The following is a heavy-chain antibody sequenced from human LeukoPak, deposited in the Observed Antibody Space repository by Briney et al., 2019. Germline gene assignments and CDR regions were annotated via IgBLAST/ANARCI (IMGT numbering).Heavy chain of an antibody. CDR2: ISGSGGST. Sequence: GAPRLSCAASGFTFSSYAMSWVRQAPGKGLGWVSAISGSGGSTYYADSVKGRFTISRDNSKNTLYLQMNSLRAEDTAVYYCAKDAEQGIYFDYWGQGTLVTVSS. CDR3: AKDAEQGIYFDY. V-gene: IGHV3-23*01. CDR1: GFTFSSYA. D-gene: IGHD7-27*01. J-gene: IGHJ4*02.